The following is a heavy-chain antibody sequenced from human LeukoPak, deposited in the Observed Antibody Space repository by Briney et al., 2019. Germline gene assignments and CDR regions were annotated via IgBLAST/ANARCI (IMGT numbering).Heavy chain of an antibody. V-gene: IGHV3-30*04. J-gene: IGHJ4*02. Sequence: GGSLRLSCAASGFTFSSYAMHWVRQAPGKGLEWVAVISYDGSNKYYADSVKGRFTISRDNSKNTVYLQMNSLRAEDTAVYYCAKASAGTCSGARCYYFDSWGQGTPVTVSS. D-gene: IGHD2-15*01. CDR3: AKASAGTCSGARCYYFDS. CDR1: GFTFSSYA. CDR2: ISYDGSNK.